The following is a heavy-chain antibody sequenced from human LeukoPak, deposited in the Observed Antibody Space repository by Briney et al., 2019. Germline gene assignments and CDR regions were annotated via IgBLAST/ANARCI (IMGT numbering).Heavy chain of an antibody. V-gene: IGHV3-53*01. CDR3: ARVRAVTNGYFDY. CDR1: GFTVSSNY. Sequence: GGSLRLSCAASGFTVSSNYMSWVRQAPGKGLEWVSVIYSGGSTYYADSVKGRFTISRDNSKNTLYLQMNSLRAEDTAVYYCARVRAVTNGYFDYWGQGTLVTVSS. D-gene: IGHD4-17*01. J-gene: IGHJ4*02. CDR2: IYSGGST.